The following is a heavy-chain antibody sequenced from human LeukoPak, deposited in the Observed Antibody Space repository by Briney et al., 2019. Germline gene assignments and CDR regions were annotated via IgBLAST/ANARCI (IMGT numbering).Heavy chain of an antibody. CDR1: GFTFSSYS. Sequence: PGGSLRLSCAASGFTFSSYSMSWVRQAPGKGLEWVSAISGSGGSTYYAGSAKGRFTISRDNSKNTLYLQMNSLRAEDTAVYYCANPARGVVLYWGQGTLVTVSS. D-gene: IGHD3-10*01. CDR2: ISGSGGST. CDR3: ANPARGVVLY. J-gene: IGHJ4*02. V-gene: IGHV3-23*01.